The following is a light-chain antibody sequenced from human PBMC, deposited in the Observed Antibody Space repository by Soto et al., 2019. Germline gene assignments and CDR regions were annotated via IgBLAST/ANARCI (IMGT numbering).Light chain of an antibody. V-gene: IGLV2-8*01. Sequence: QSALTQPPSASGSPGQSVTISCTGTSSDVGGYSYVSWYQQHPGKAPKLMIYEVTKRPSGVPDRFSASKSGNTASLTVSGLQAEDEADYYCSSYAGSNNFVFGTGTQLPVL. CDR1: SSDVGGYSY. CDR2: EVT. J-gene: IGLJ7*01. CDR3: SSYAGSNNFV.